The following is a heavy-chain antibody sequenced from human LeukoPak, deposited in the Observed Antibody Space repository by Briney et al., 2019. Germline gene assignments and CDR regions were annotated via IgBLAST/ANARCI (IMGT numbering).Heavy chain of an antibody. CDR1: GFTFSSYG. D-gene: IGHD1-26*01. CDR2: IRYDGSHK. V-gene: IGHV3-30*02. Sequence: GGSLSLSCAASGFTFSSYGMHWVRQAPGKGLEWVAFIRYDGSHKSYADSVEGRFTISRDNSKNTLYLQMNSLRAEDTAVYYCAKDQSGTYYTFDYWGQGTLVTVSS. CDR3: AKDQSGTYYTFDY. J-gene: IGHJ4*02.